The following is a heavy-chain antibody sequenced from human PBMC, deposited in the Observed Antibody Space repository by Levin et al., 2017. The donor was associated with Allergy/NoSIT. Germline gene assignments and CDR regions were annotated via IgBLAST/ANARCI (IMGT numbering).Heavy chain of an antibody. V-gene: IGHV3-73*01. J-gene: IGHJ4*02. CDR2: IRNRLNSYAT. D-gene: IGHD3-22*01. Sequence: GGSLRLSCAASGFSFSASAVQWVRQASGKGLEWVGRIRNRLNSYATVYSESVKGRFTISRDDASNTAYLQMNSVKIEDAAVYYCLSTHYYDGSGFHSFDYWGQGALVTVPS. CDR1: GFSFSASA. CDR3: LSTHYYDGSGFHSFDY.